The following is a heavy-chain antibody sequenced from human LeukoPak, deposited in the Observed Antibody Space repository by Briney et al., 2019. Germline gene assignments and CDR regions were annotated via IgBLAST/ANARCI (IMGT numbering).Heavy chain of an antibody. V-gene: IGHV5-51*01. CDR3: PRPLNSGTLSTDAFDI. CDR1: GYRFTSYW. Sequence: TGESLKISCKGSGYRFTSYWIGWVRQMPGKGLEWMGIIYPGYSDTRYSPSFQGQVTISADKSISTAYLQWNSLKASDTAMYYCPRPLNSGTLSTDAFDIWGQGTMVTVSS. CDR2: IYPGYSDT. D-gene: IGHD1-14*01. J-gene: IGHJ3*02.